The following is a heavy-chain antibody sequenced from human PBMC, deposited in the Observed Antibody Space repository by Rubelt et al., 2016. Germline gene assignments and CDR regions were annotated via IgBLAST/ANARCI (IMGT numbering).Heavy chain of an antibody. CDR1: GYTFTSYA. CDR3: ARGYCSGGSCYYFDY. Sequence: QVQLVQSGAEVKKPGASVKASCKASGYTFTSYAMHWVRQAPGQRLEWMGWIYAGNGNTKYSQKCQGRVTITRATSASTAYMELSSLRSEDTAVYYCARGYCSGGSCYYFDYWGQGTLVTVSS. J-gene: IGHJ4*02. CDR2: IYAGNGNT. D-gene: IGHD2-15*01. V-gene: IGHV1-3*01.